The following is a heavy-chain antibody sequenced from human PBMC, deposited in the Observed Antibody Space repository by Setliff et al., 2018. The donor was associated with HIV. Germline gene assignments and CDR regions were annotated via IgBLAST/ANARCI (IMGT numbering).Heavy chain of an antibody. J-gene: IGHJ4*02. CDR1: GYTFTGYF. V-gene: IGHV1-2*02. CDR3: ATLDY. Sequence: ASVKVSCKASGYTFTGYFMHWVRQAPGQGLEWMGWINPNTGGTSYAQKFQGRVTMTRDTSINTAYMELSGLRSGDTAVYYCATLDYWGQGTLVTVSS. CDR2: INPNTGGT.